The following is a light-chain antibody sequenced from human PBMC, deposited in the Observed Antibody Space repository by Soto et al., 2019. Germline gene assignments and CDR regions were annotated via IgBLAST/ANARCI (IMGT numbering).Light chain of an antibody. CDR1: QSVSSSY. CDR3: QQYGSSPPIT. V-gene: IGKV3-20*01. CDR2: GAS. Sequence: EIVLKQSPGTLSLSPGERATLSCRASQSVSSSYLAWYQQKPGQAPGLLIYGASSRATGIPDRFSGSGSGTDFTLTISRLEPEDFAVYYCQQYGSSPPITFGQGTRLEI. J-gene: IGKJ5*01.